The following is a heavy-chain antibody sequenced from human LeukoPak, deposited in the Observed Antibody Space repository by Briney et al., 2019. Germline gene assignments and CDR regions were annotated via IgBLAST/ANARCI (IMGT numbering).Heavy chain of an antibody. CDR1: GFTFSSYA. D-gene: IGHD6-13*01. CDR2: ISYDGSNK. Sequence: PGRSLRLSCAASGFTFSSYAMPWVRQAPGKGLEWVAVISYDGSNKYYADSVKGRFTISRDNSKNTLYLQMNSLRAVDTAVYYCARDKPAAAGTFDYWGQGTLVTVSS. J-gene: IGHJ4*02. CDR3: ARDKPAAAGTFDY. V-gene: IGHV3-30-3*01.